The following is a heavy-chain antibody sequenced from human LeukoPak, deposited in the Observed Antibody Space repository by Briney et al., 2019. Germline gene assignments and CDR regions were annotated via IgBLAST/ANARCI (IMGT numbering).Heavy chain of an antibody. CDR2: ISASGGST. CDR1: GFTFSSYA. CDR3: ANGQRWLRFRYTGTDV. D-gene: IGHD5-24*01. J-gene: IGHJ6*02. V-gene: IGHV3-23*01. Sequence: PGGSLRLSCAASGFTFSSYAMSWVRQAPGKGLEWVSGISASGGSTYYADSVKGRFTISRDNSKNTLYLQMNSLRAEDTAVYYSANGQRWLRFRYTGTDVWGQGTTVIVSS.